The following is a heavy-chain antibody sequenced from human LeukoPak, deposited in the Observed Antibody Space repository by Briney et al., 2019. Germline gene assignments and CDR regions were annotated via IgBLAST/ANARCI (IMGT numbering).Heavy chain of an antibody. CDR2: ISGSGGST. CDR3: AKDRPTYYDILTGYSPPLDY. J-gene: IGHJ4*02. D-gene: IGHD3-9*01. V-gene: IGHV3-23*01. Sequence: GGSLRLSCAASGFTFSSYAMSWVRQAPGKGLEWVSAISGSGGSTYYADSVKGRFTISRDNPKNTLYLQMNSLRAEDTAVYYCAKDRPTYYDILTGYSPPLDYWGQGTPVTVSS. CDR1: GFTFSSYA.